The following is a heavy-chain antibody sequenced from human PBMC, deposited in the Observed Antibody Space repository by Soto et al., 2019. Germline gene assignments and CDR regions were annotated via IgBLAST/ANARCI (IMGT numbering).Heavy chain of an antibody. Sequence: ASVTGSCQTSGDINTNFDINWVRQATGQGLEWIGWMNPSGHTGHAQNFQGRVTLSRDTSINTAFMDLSSLRSDDTALYYCAREEKVLLWFGESLVAFDIWGQGTMVTVSS. CDR3: AREEKVLLWFGESLVAFDI. CDR1: GDINTNFD. D-gene: IGHD3-10*01. V-gene: IGHV1-8*01. J-gene: IGHJ3*02. CDR2: MNPSGHT.